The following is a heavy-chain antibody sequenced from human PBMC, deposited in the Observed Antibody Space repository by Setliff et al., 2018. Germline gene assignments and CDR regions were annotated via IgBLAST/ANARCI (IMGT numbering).Heavy chain of an antibody. J-gene: IGHJ3*02. V-gene: IGHV3-48*03. CDR1: GFTFSSYE. CDR3: ARDGRYYDSSGYYYIGRVVAFDI. D-gene: IGHD3-22*01. Sequence: GGSLRLSCAASGFTFSSYEMNWVRQAPGKGLEWVSYISSSGSTIYYADSVKGRFTISRDNAKNSLYLQMNSLRAEDTAVYYCARDGRYYDSSGYYYIGRVVAFDIWGQGTMVTV. CDR2: ISSSGSTI.